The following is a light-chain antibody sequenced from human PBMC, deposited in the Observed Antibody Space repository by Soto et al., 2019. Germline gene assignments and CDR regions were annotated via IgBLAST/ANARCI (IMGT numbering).Light chain of an antibody. CDR2: GAS. CDR3: QQYINWPRT. Sequence: DIVMAQSPVTLSVSPGDRATLSCRASQSVGHNLAWFQQKPGQAPRLLIYGASAGATGIPDRFSGSGFGTEFTLTTSSLQSEDLAVYYCQQYINWPRTFGQGTKVEMK. V-gene: IGKV3-15*01. CDR1: QSVGHN. J-gene: IGKJ1*01.